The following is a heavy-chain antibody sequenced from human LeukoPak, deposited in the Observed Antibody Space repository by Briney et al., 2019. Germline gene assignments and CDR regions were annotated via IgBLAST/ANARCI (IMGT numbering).Heavy chain of an antibody. CDR1: GGSISSYY. CDR2: MYYSGTI. Sequence: SETLSLTCTVSGGSISSYYWSWIRQPPGKGLEWIGYMYYSGTINYNPSLKSRVTISVDTSKNQFSLKLSSVTAADTAMYYCARAWATDYFDYWGQGTLVTVSS. CDR3: ARAWATDYFDY. V-gene: IGHV4-59*01. J-gene: IGHJ4*02.